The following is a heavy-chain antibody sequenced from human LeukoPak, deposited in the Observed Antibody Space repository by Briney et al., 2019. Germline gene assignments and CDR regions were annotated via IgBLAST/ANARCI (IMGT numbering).Heavy chain of an antibody. J-gene: IGHJ4*02. CDR1: GFSFSSYA. V-gene: IGHV3-7*03. Sequence: PGGSLRLSCAASGFSFSSYAMTWARQAPGKGLQWVANMKEDGSQKHYVDSVKGRFTISRDNAKNSLFLQMNSLGIEDTAVYYCARGFSIDYWGQGSLVTVSS. CDR2: MKEDGSQK. CDR3: ARGFSIDY. D-gene: IGHD3-3*01.